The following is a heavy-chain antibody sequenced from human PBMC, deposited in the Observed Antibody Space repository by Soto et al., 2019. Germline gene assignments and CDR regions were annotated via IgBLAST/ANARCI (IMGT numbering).Heavy chain of an antibody. CDR2: ISAYNGNT. J-gene: IGHJ5*02. CDR1: GYTFTSYG. CDR3: ARDGRCSGGSCYFRYSWFDP. Sequence: GASVKVSCKASGYTFTSYGISWVRQAPGQGLEWTGWISAYNGNTNYAQKLQGRVTMTTDTSTSTAYMELRSLRSDDTAVYYCARDGRCSGGSCYFRYSWFDPWGQGALVTVSS. V-gene: IGHV1-18*01. D-gene: IGHD2-15*01.